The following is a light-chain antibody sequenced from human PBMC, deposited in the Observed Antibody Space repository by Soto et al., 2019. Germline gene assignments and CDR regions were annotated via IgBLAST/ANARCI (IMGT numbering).Light chain of an antibody. V-gene: IGKV2-28*01. CDR1: QSLLHSNGYNY. CDR3: VQALQTPT. Sequence: DIVMTQSPLSLPVTPGEPASISCRSSQSLLHSNGYNYLDWYLQKPGQSPQLLIYLGSNRASGGPDRFSDSGSGTDFTLKITRVEAGDVGGDYSVQALQTPTFGPGTKVDIK. CDR2: LGS. J-gene: IGKJ3*01.